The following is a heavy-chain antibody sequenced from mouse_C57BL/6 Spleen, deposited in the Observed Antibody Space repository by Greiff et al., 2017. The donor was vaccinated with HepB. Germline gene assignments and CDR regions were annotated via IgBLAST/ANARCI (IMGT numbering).Heavy chain of an antibody. D-gene: IGHD2-4*01. J-gene: IGHJ3*01. CDR3: ARCYYDYDGGFAY. Sequence: QVQLQQPGAELVRPGTSVKLSCKASGYTFTSYWMHWVKQRPGQGLEWIGVIDPSDSYTNYNQKFKGKATLTVDTSSSTAYMQLSSLTSEDPAVYYCARCYYDYDGGFAYWGQGTLVTVSA. CDR2: IDPSDSYT. CDR1: GYTFTSYW. V-gene: IGHV1-59*01.